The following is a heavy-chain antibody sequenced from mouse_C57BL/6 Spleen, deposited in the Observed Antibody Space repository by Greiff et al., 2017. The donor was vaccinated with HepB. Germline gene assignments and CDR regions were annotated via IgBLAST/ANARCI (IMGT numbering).Heavy chain of an antibody. CDR2: IDPSDSNT. CDR1: GYTFTSYW. Sequence: VQLQQPGAELVMPGASVKLSCKASGYTFTSYWMHWVKQRPGQGLEWIGEIDPSDSNTNYNQKFKGKSTLTVDKSSSTAYMQLSSLTSEDSAVYYYSRWSSTLVRNYFDYWGQGTTLTVSS. CDR3: SRWSSTLVRNYFDY. D-gene: IGHD2-1*01. V-gene: IGHV1-69*01. J-gene: IGHJ2*01.